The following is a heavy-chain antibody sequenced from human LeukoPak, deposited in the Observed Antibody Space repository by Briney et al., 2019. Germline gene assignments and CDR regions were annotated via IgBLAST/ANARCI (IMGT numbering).Heavy chain of an antibody. CDR3: ARDSPYGDYVSY. D-gene: IGHD4-17*01. J-gene: IGHJ4*02. CDR2: IYYSGST. CDR1: GGSISSYY. Sequence: SETLSLTCTVSGGSISSYYWSWLRQPPGKGLEWIGYIYYSGSTNYNPSLKSRVTISVDTSKNQFSLKLSSVTAADTAVYYCARDSPYGDYVSYWGQGTLVTVSS. V-gene: IGHV4-59*01.